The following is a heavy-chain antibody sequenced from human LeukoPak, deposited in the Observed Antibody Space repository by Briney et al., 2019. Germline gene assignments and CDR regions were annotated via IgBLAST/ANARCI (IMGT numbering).Heavy chain of an antibody. CDR3: ATGNGDYDILTGLPTLRMDV. Sequence: GASVTVSCKVSGYTLTELSMHWVRQAPGKGLEWMGGFDPEDGETIYAQKFQGSFTMTEDTSTDTAYMELSSLRSEDTAVYYCATGNGDYDILTGLPTLRMDVWGQGTTVTVSS. CDR2: FDPEDGET. D-gene: IGHD3-9*01. V-gene: IGHV1-24*01. CDR1: GYTLTELS. J-gene: IGHJ6*02.